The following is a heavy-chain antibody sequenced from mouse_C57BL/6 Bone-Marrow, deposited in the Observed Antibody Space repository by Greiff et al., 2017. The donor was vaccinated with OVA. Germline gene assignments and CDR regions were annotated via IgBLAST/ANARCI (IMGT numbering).Heavy chain of an antibody. J-gene: IGHJ4*01. Sequence: VKLMESGPGLVQPSQSLSITCTVSGFSLTSYGVHWVRQSPGKGLEWLGVIWSGGSTDYNAAFISRLSISKDNSKSQVFFKMNSLQADDTAIDYWARRGTTVVAPYYAMDYWGQGTSVTVSS. V-gene: IGHV2-2*01. CDR1: GFSLTSYG. CDR3: ARRGTTVVAPYYAMDY. CDR2: IWSGGST. D-gene: IGHD1-1*01.